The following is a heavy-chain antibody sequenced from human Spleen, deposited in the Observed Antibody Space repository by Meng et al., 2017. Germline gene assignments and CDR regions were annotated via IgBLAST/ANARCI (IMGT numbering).Heavy chain of an antibody. CDR3: ARQGSSWFEYYFDY. J-gene: IGHJ4*02. CDR1: GDSISSTNYF. V-gene: IGHV4-39*01. CDR2: IYYTSRT. Sequence: QLQLQESGPGLVKPSETLSLTCTVSGDSISSTNYFWGWIRQPPGKGLEWIGNIYYTSRTYYNPPLRSRVTISVDTSKNQFSLKLNSVTAADTAVYYCARQGSSWFEYYFDYWGQGTLVTVSS. D-gene: IGHD6-13*01.